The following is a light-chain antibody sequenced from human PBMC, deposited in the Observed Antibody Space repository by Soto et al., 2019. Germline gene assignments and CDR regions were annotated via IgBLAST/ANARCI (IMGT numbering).Light chain of an antibody. Sequence: QSALTQPASVSGSPGQSITISCTGTSSDTGNSNYVSWYQQHPGKAPKLMIYDVNNRPSGISNRFSGSKSASTASLTISGLQAEDEADYYCSSYTSSSLLYVFGTGTKVTVL. J-gene: IGLJ1*01. CDR2: DVN. CDR1: SSDTGNSNY. CDR3: SSYTSSSLLYV. V-gene: IGLV2-14*03.